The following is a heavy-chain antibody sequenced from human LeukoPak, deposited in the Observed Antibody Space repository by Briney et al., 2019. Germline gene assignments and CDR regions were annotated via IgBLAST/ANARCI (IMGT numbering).Heavy chain of an antibody. CDR3: ATRTFTVVGGTDYFDY. D-gene: IGHD3-22*01. V-gene: IGHV1-2*02. CDR1: GYTFTGYY. Sequence: ASVKVSCKASGYTFTGYYIHWVRQAPGQGLEWMGWINPNSGGTNYVQKFQGRVTMTRDTSISTAYMELNRLRSDDTAIFYCATRTFTVVGGTDYFDYWGQGTLVTVSS. CDR2: INPNSGGT. J-gene: IGHJ4*02.